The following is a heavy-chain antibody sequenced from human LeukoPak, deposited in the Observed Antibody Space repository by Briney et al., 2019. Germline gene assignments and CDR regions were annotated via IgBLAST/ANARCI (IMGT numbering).Heavy chain of an antibody. V-gene: IGHV7-4-1*02. CDR3: ARVGGYDFWNGSINNWFDP. CDR1: GYTFTSYA. D-gene: IGHD3-3*01. CDR2: INTNTGNP. Sequence: ASVKVSCKASGYTFTSYAMNWVRQAPGQGLEWMGWINTNTGNPTYAQGFTGRFVFSLDTSVSTAYLQISSLKAEDTAVYYCARVGGYDFWNGSINNWFDPWGQGTLVTVSS. J-gene: IGHJ5*02.